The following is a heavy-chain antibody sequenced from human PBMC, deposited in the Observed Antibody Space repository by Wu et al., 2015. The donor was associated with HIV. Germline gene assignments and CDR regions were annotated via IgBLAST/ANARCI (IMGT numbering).Heavy chain of an antibody. V-gene: IGHV1-69*12. D-gene: IGHD1-26*01. Sequence: QVQLVQSGAEVKKPGSSVKVSCKASGGTFSSYAISWVRQAPGQGLEWMGGIIPIFGTANYAQKFQGRVTITADESTSTAYMELSSLRSEDTAVYYCARDLFKGPSGGSSHYYYYMDVWGKGTTVTVSS. CDR2: IIPIFGTA. J-gene: IGHJ6*03. CDR1: GGTFSSYA. CDR3: ARDLFKGPSGGSSHYYYYMDV.